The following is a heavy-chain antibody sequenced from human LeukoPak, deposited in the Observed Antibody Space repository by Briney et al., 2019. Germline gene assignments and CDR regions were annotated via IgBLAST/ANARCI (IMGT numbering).Heavy chain of an antibody. CDR1: GGSIDSYY. V-gene: IGHV4-59*01. CDR2: IFHSGGT. D-gene: IGHD2-15*01. CDR3: ARDRGYRSGGVGYDWFDP. J-gene: IGHJ5*02. Sequence: PSETLSLTCTVSGGSIDSYYWNWIRQPPGKGLEWIGQIFHSGGTNYNPSLKSRVTISVDTSKNQFSLKLSSVTAADTAVYYSARDRGYRSGGVGYDWFDPWGQGILVTVSS.